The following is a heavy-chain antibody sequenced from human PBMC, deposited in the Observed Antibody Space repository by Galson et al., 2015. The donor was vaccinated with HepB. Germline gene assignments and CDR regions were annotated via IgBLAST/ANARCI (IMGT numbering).Heavy chain of an antibody. CDR2: IYDSGNT. V-gene: IGHV4-30-4*07. D-gene: IGHD5-18*01. CDR1: GGSINSGAYS. CDR3: ARASPGYAYGTGDAFDI. J-gene: IGHJ3*02. Sequence: TLSLTCAVSGGSINSGAYSRSWIRQPPGKGLEWIGYIYDSGNTYYNPSLKSRVSISLDTSKKQFSLNLRSVTAADTAVYYCARASPGYAYGTGDAFDIRGQGTLVTVSA.